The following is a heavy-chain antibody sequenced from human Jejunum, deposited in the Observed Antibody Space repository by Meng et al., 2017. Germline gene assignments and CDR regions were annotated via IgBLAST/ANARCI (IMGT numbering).Heavy chain of an antibody. D-gene: IGHD2-8*01. CDR1: GGSLSSGSPY. CDR3: ASNEDY. J-gene: IGHJ4*02. V-gene: IGHV4-39*01. CDR2: AYYSGSS. Sequence: QLQLQESGPGLVKPSETLSLSCTVSGGSLSSGSPYWGWIRQSPGKGLEWIGTAYYSGSSYYNPSLRSRVIILVDTSKNQFSLRLSSVTAADTAVYYCASNEDYWGQGTLVTVSS.